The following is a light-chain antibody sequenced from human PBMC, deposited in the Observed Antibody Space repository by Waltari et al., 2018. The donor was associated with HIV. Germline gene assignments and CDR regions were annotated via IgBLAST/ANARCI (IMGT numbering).Light chain of an antibody. CDR2: VDT. V-gene: IGLV3-1*01. CDR3: QAWDSNTGV. J-gene: IGLJ2*01. CDR1: NLGDKY. Sequence: SYELTQPPSVPVSPGQTASLTCSGDNLGDKYAYSYQQKPGPSPVLVIYVDTKRASGVPGGFSGSKSGNTATLAKRGTQAMDEADYYCQAWDSNTGVFGGGTKLTVL.